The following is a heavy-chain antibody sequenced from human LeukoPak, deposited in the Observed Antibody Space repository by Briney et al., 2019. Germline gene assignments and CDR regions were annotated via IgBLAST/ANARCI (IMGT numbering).Heavy chain of an antibody. J-gene: IGHJ4*02. D-gene: IGHD6-19*01. CDR1: GFTFSSYS. CDR2: ISTSSTYS. Sequence: GGSLRLSCAASGFTFSSYSMNWVRQAPGKRLEGVSSISTSSTYSYYADSVKGRFTISRDNAKNSLYLQMNSLRAEDTAVYYCARGSTTRIAVAPDYWGQGTLVTVSS. CDR3: ARGSTTRIAVAPDY. V-gene: IGHV3-21*01.